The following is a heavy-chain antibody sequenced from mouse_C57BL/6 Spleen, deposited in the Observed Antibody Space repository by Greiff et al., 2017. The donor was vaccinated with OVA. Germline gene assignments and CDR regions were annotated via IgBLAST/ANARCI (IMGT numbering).Heavy chain of an antibody. D-gene: IGHD1-1*01. J-gene: IGHJ1*03. CDR2: IYPGDGDT. CDR1: GYAFSSYW. Sequence: VKLVESGAELVKPGASVKISCKASGYAFSSYWMNWVKQRPGKGLEWIGQIYPGDGDTNYNGKFKGKATLTADKSSSTAYMQLSSLTSEDSAVYFCARLTTTVVATGYFDVWGTGTTVTVSS. V-gene: IGHV1-80*01. CDR3: ARLTTTVVATGYFDV.